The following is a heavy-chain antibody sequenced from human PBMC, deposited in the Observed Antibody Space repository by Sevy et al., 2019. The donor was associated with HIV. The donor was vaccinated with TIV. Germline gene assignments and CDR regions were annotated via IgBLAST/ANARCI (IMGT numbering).Heavy chain of an antibody. CDR3: ARGGYYYDNAAYYAFDS. D-gene: IGHD3-22*01. CDR1: GFTFSNYA. V-gene: IGHV3-33*01. J-gene: IGHJ4*02. CDR2: IWSDGAYQ. Sequence: GGSLRLSCAAAGFTFSNYAMHWVRQAPGKGLEWVAIIWSDGAYQYHGDSVKGRFTISRDNSENTLYLQMNNVRVEDTAVYYCARGGYYYDNAAYYAFDSWGQGTLVTVSS.